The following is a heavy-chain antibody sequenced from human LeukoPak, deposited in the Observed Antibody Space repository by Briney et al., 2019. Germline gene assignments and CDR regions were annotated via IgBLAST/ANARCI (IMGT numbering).Heavy chain of an antibody. CDR2: INYSGSP. CDR3: ARRPGYGSSWYYFDY. Sequence: SETLSLTCTVSGGSISSSSYYWGWIRQPPGEGLEWIGSINYSGSPHYNPSLKSRVTISVDTSKNQFSLKLTSVTAADTAVYYCARRPGYGSSWYYFDYWGQGTLVTVSA. V-gene: IGHV4-39*01. J-gene: IGHJ4*02. CDR1: GGSISSSSYY. D-gene: IGHD6-13*01.